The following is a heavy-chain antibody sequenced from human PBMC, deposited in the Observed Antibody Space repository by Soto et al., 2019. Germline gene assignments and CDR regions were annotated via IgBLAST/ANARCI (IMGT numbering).Heavy chain of an antibody. CDR1: GFTFSSYG. V-gene: IGHV3-30*18. CDR2: ISYDGSNK. D-gene: IGHD1-1*01. J-gene: IGHJ3*02. CDR3: AKGRTLYNWNDEVDAFDI. Sequence: QVQLVESGGGVVQPGRSLRLSCAASGFTFSSYGMHWVRQAPGKGLEWVAVISYDGSNKYYADSVKGRFTISRDNSKNTLYLQMNSLRAEDTAVYYCAKGRTLYNWNDEVDAFDIWGQGTMVTVSS.